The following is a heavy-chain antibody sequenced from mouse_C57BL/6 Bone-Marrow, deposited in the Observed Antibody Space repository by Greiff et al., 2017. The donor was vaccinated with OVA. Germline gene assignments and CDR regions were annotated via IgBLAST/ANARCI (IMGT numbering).Heavy chain of an antibody. Sequence: VQLKESGPVLVKPGASVKMSCKASGYTFTDYYMNWVKQSHGKSLEWIGVINPYNGGTSYNQKFKGKATLTVDKSSSTAYMELNSLTSEDSAVYYRARGDYYGSSWGFAYWGQGTLVTVSA. J-gene: IGHJ3*01. CDR2: INPYNGGT. V-gene: IGHV1-19*01. CDR3: ARGDYYGSSWGFAY. D-gene: IGHD1-1*01. CDR1: GYTFTDYY.